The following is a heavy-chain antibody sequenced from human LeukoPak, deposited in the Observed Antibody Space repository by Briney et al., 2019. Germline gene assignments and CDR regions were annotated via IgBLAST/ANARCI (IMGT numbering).Heavy chain of an antibody. CDR3: ARDVGEYCSSVSCYASDY. CDR1: GYIFTDYY. Sequence: ASVKVSCKASGYIFTDYYMHWVRQAPGQGLEWMGWINPSSGGTNYAQKFHGRVTMTRDTSISTAYMELSRLRSDDTAIYYCARDVGEYCSSVSCYASDYWGQGTLVTVSS. CDR2: INPSSGGT. J-gene: IGHJ4*02. V-gene: IGHV1-2*02. D-gene: IGHD2-2*01.